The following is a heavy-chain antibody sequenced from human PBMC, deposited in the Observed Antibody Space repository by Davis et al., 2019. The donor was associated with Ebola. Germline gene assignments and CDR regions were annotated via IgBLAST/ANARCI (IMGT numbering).Heavy chain of an antibody. J-gene: IGHJ3*02. CDR2: ISISGDII. V-gene: IGHV3-11*01. Sequence: PGGSLRLSCAASEFTFKDYFMSCTPQAPGKGLEWLSYISISGDIIHYADSVKGRFTISRDNAKNSLYLQMNSLRAEDTAVYYCASHLLVTTAGAFEIWGQGTMFIVSS. CDR1: EFTFKDYF. CDR3: ASHLLVTTAGAFEI. D-gene: IGHD4-17*01.